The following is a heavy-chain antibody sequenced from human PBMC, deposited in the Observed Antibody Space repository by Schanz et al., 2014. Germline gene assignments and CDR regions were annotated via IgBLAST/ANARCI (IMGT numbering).Heavy chain of an antibody. J-gene: IGHJ3*01. CDR1: GDSITHFY. V-gene: IGHV4-59*01. CDR2: IYYSGTT. CDR3: ARDPRVGEKDAFDF. Sequence: QVRLQESGPGLVRPSETLSLTCTVSGDSITHFYWSWIRQSPGKGLEWIGSIYYSGTTNYSPSLNSRVTISLDMSKKSFSLNLSSVTSADAAVYYCARDPRVGEKDAFDFWGQGTMVIVSS. D-gene: IGHD3-10*01.